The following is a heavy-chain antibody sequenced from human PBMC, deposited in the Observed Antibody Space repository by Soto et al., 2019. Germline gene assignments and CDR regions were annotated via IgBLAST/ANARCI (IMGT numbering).Heavy chain of an antibody. V-gene: IGHV1-3*01. Sequence: QVQLVQSGAEVKKPGASVKVSFKASGYTFTSYAMHWVRQAPGQSLEWMGGSNAGNGNTKYSQKFQGRVTITRDTYARTDYMELSSLSSEDTAVYYCARVPSMAVGRYSSGWYPHPVDYWGQVPLVTVSS. D-gene: IGHD6-19*01. CDR1: GYTFTSYA. CDR3: ARVPSMAVGRYSSGWYPHPVDY. J-gene: IGHJ4*02. CDR2: SNAGNGNT.